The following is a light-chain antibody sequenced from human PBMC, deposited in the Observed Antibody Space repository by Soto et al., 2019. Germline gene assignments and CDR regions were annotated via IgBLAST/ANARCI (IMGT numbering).Light chain of an antibody. V-gene: IGKV1-5*03. CDR3: QQYDSRLS. J-gene: IGKJ1*01. CDR1: QDVNNW. CDR2: EAS. Sequence: DRQMTQSPSTLSAYVGDRVTVTCRASQDVNNWLAWYQQKPGKAPKLLIYEASSLVTGVPSRFSGSGSGTEFTLTISSLQPDEFATYYCQQYDSRLSFGQGTKVEVQ.